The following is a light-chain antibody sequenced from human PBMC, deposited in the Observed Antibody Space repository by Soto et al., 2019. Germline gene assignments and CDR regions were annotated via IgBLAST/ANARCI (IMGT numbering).Light chain of an antibody. Sequence: EVVLTQSPVTLSLSPGERATLSCRASQSFRGLLAWYQQKPGQAPRRLIYGASSRATGIPDRFSGSGSGTDFTLTISRLEPEDFAVYCCQQFDGSLWTFGPGTKVDIK. J-gene: IGKJ1*01. V-gene: IGKV3-20*01. CDR1: QSFRGL. CDR2: GAS. CDR3: QQFDGSLWT.